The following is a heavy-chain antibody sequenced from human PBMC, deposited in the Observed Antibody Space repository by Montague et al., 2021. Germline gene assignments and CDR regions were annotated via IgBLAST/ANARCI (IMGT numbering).Heavy chain of an antibody. CDR3: TFYKFRETPRGFDY. V-gene: IGHV3-74*01. CDR2: ISTDGSST. Sequence: SLRLSCAASGFTFSSYWMHWVRQAPGKGLVWVSRISTDGSSTTYADSVKGRSTTSRDNAKNMLYLQMNSLRAEDTAVYYCTFYKFRETPRGFDYWGQGTLVTVSS. J-gene: IGHJ4*02. CDR1: GFTFSSYW. D-gene: IGHD3-10*01.